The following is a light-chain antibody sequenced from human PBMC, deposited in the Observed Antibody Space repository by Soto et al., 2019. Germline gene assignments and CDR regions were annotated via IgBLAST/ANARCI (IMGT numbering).Light chain of an antibody. CDR1: SSDAGVYDF. Sequence: QSALTQPASVSGSPGQSITISCAGTSSDAGVYDFVSWYQQHPGKAPKLLIYDVNNRPAGISNRFSGSKSGNTASLTISGLQAEDEADYYCSSYTTSTTRVFGGGTKLTVL. CDR3: SSYTTSTTRV. CDR2: DVN. J-gene: IGLJ2*01. V-gene: IGLV2-14*03.